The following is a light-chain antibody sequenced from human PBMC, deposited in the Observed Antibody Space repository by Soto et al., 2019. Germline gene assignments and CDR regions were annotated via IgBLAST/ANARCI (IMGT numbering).Light chain of an antibody. CDR2: AAS. J-gene: IGKJ4*01. Sequence: EIVLTQSPHTLSLSPGERASLSCRTSQTISSSYFAWYQQKPGQSPRLLVYAASIRAPGILDRFSGSGSGADFTLTISRLEPADFAVYYCQHYDGSVTFGGGTRVEIK. CDR3: QHYDGSVT. CDR1: QTISSSY. V-gene: IGKV3-20*01.